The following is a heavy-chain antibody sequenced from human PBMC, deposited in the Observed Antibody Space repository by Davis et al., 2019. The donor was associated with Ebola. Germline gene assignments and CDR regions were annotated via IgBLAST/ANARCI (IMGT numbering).Heavy chain of an antibody. CDR3: ARVRGMDV. V-gene: IGHV3-7*04. CDR2: IKPDGTVK. J-gene: IGHJ6*02. CDR1: GFTFSNSW. Sequence: GESLKISCAASGFTFSNSWMSWVRQSPGKGLEWVANIKPDGTVKYYVDSVKGRFTISRDNAKNSLNLQMNSLRVEDTAVYYCARVRGMDVWGQGTTVTVSS.